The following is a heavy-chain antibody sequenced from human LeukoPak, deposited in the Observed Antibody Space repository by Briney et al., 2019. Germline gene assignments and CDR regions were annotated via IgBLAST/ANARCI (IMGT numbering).Heavy chain of an antibody. CDR2: IRYDGSNK. J-gene: IGHJ4*02. D-gene: IGHD2-2*02. Sequence: GGSLRLSCAASGFTFSSYGMHWVRQAPGKGLEWVAFIRYDGSNKYYADSVKGRFTISRDNSKNTLYLQMNSLRAEDTAEYYCAKDCSSTSCYRNYWGQGTLVTVSS. V-gene: IGHV3-30*02. CDR3: AKDCSSTSCYRNY. CDR1: GFTFSSYG.